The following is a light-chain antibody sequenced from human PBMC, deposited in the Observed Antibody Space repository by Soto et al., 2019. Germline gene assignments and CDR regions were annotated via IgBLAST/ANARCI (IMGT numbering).Light chain of an antibody. CDR1: SGDIGGYNY. V-gene: IGLV2-11*01. CDR2: DVN. Sequence: QSVLTQPRSVSGSPGQSVTISCTGASGDIGGYNYVSWYQHHPGKAPKLIIFDVNKRPSGVPDRFSGSKSGNTASLTISGLQPEDEADYYCCSYAGSSLVFGGGTKLTV. CDR3: CSYAGSSLV. J-gene: IGLJ2*01.